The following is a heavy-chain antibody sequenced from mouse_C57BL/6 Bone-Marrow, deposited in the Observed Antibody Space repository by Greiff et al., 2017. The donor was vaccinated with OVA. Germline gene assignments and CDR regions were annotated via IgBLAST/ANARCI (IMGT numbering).Heavy chain of an antibody. D-gene: IGHD2-14*01. V-gene: IGHV1-20*01. J-gene: IGHJ2*01. CDR3: AREYRYRSYYFDY. CDR2: INPYNGDT. Sequence: EVQLQESGPELVKPGDSVKISCKASGYSFTGYFMNWVMQSHGKSLEWIGRINPYNGDTFYNQKFKGKATLTVDKSSSTAHMELRSLTSEDSAVYYCAREYRYRSYYFDYWGQGTTLTVSS. CDR1: GYSFTGYF.